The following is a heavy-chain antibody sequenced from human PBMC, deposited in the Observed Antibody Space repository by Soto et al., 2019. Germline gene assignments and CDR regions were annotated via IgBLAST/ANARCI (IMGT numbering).Heavy chain of an antibody. CDR3: ARDYYYDSSGYYAGFDY. D-gene: IGHD3-22*01. CDR2: ISSSSSYI. V-gene: IGHV3-21*01. CDR1: GFTYSRDS. Sequence: GGSLRLSCAASGFTYSRDSMNWVRQAPGKGLEWVSSISSSSSYIYYADSVKGRFTISRDNAKNSLYLQMNSLRAEDTAVYYSARDYYYDSSGYYAGFDYWGQGTLVTVSS. J-gene: IGHJ4*02.